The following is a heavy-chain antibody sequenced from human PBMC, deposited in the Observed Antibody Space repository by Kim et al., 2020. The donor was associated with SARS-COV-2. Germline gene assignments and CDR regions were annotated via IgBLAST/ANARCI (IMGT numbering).Heavy chain of an antibody. CDR2: MDSSEWGST. CDR1: GFPFRTYP. Sequence: GGSLRLSCSASGFPFRTYPMHWVRQTPGKGLEYVAGMDSSEWGSTYYADSVKGRFTISRDNSENHLYLQMTSLRPEDTAVYFCVKLVSGVGPYDFWGQGT. D-gene: IGHD6-19*01. CDR3: VKLVSGVGPYDF. V-gene: IGHV3-64D*06. J-gene: IGHJ4*02.